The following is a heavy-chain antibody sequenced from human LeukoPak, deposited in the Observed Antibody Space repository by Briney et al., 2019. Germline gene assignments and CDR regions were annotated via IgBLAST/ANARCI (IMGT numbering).Heavy chain of an antibody. V-gene: IGHV3-53*01. J-gene: IGHJ4*02. CDR3: AKDLGRYRNNYFDY. D-gene: IGHD1-26*01. Sequence: GGSLRLSCVVSGFTVSNNYMSWVRQAPGKGLEWVSVIYAGGSTYYADSVKGRFTISRDDSKNTLYLQMNSLRAEDTAVYYCAKDLGRYRNNYFDYWGQGTLVTVSS. CDR1: GFTVSNNY. CDR2: IYAGGST.